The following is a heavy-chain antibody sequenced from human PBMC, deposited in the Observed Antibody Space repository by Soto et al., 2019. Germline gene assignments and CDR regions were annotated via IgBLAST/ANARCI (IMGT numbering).Heavy chain of an antibody. CDR3: ARVRKCSGGSCYDGYFGC. D-gene: IGHD2-15*01. CDR2: IIPIFGTA. J-gene: IGHJ4*02. CDR1: GATFSSYA. V-gene: IGHV1-69*13. Sequence: SVKVSCKASGATFSSYAISWVRQAPGQGLEWMGGIIPIFGTANYAQKFKGRVTITADESTSPAYMELSSLRSEDTAVYYCARVRKCSGGSCYDGYFGCRDQGTLGTVSA.